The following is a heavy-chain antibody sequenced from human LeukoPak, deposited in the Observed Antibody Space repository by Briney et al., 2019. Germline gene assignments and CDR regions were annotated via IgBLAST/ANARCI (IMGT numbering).Heavy chain of an antibody. CDR1: GGSISSYY. CDR3: ARYYYDSSGYYSRYYFDY. CDR2: IYYSGST. D-gene: IGHD3-22*01. J-gene: IGHJ4*02. Sequence: PSETLSLTCTVSGGSISSYYWSWIRQPPGKGLEWIGYIYYSGSTNYNPSLKSRVTISVDTSKNQFSLKLSSVTAADTAVYYCARYYYDSSGYYSRYYFDYWGQGTLVTVSS. V-gene: IGHV4-59*01.